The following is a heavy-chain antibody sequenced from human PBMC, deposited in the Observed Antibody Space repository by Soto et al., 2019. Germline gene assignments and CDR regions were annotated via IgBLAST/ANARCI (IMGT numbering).Heavy chain of an antibody. CDR1: GFTFSRFA. D-gene: IGHD2-21*02. CDR3: ARDPRGDCMDWYFNL. Sequence: QVHLVESGGGVVQPGRSLRLSCAVSGFTFSRFAMHWVRQAPGKGLEWVALISYDGTTKYYADSVKGRFTVSRDNSRNTLYLQMSTLRREDTAVYFCARDPRGDCMDWYFNLWGHGTLVTDSS. V-gene: IGHV3-30*14. J-gene: IGHJ2*01. CDR2: ISYDGTTK.